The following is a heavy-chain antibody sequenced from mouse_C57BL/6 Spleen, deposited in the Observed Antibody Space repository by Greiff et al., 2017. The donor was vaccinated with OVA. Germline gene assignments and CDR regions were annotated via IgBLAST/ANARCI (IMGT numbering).Heavy chain of an antibody. J-gene: IGHJ4*01. CDR2: LDPEDGDT. D-gene: IGHD3-2*02. CDR3: TTLRLRYYYAMDD. CDR1: GFNIKDYY. Sequence: VQLQQSGAELVRPGASVKLSCTASGFNIKDYYMHWVKQRPEQGLEWIGRLDPEDGDTEYAPKFPGKATMTADTSSNTAYLQLSSLTSEDTAVYYCTTLRLRYYYAMDDWGQGTSVTVSS. V-gene: IGHV14-1*01.